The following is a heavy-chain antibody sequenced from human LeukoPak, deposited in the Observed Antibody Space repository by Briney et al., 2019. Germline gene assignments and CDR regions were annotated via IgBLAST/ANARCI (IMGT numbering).Heavy chain of an antibody. V-gene: IGHV1-8*01. D-gene: IGHD5-12*01. Sequence: ASVNVSCKSSVYTFTSYDINWVRQATGQGLEWMGWMNPNSGNTGYAQKFQGRVTMTRKNSISTAYMELSSLRSEDTAVYYCARGRGKWIRNYPPEYWGQGTLVTVSS. CDR1: VYTFTSYD. J-gene: IGHJ4*02. CDR2: MNPNSGNT. CDR3: ARGRGKWIRNYPPEY.